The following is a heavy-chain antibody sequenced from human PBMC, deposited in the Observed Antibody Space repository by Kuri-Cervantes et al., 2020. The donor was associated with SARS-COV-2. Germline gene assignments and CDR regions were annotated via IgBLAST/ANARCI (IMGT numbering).Heavy chain of an antibody. V-gene: IGHV3-11*04. Sequence: GESLKISCAASGFTFSDYYITWIRQAPGKGLEWVSYISSGGSTIYYADSVKGRFTISRDNAKNSLYLQMNSLRAEDTAVYYCARDLRLGKSLDYWGQGTLVTVSS. CDR3: ARDLRLGKSLDY. J-gene: IGHJ4*02. CDR2: ISSGGSTI. CDR1: GFTFSDYY. D-gene: IGHD7-27*01.